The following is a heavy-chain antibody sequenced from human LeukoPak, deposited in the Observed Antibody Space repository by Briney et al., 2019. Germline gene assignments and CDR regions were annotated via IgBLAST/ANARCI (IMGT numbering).Heavy chain of an antibody. D-gene: IGHD5-24*01. J-gene: IGHJ1*01. V-gene: IGHV4-34*01. CDR1: GGSFSGYY. Sequence: SETLSHTCAVYGGSFSGYYWSWIRQPPGKGLELIGEINHSGSTNYNPSLKSRVTISVDTSKNQFSLKLSSVTAADTAVYYCASGWLQYSEYFQHWGQGTLVTVSS. CDR3: ASGWLQYSEYFQH. CDR2: INHSGST.